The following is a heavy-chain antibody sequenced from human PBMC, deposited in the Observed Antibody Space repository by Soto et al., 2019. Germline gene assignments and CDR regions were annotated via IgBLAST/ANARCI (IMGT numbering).Heavy chain of an antibody. D-gene: IGHD6-19*01. CDR1: GGSFSGYY. V-gene: IGHV4-34*01. Sequence: QVQLQQWGAGLLKPSETLSLTCAVYGGSFSGYYWSWIRQPPGKGLEWIGEINHSGSTNYNPSLKSRVTISVDTSKNQFSLKLCSVTAADTAVYYCARVPYSSGWYNAFDIWGQGTMVTVSS. J-gene: IGHJ3*02. CDR3: ARVPYSSGWYNAFDI. CDR2: INHSGST.